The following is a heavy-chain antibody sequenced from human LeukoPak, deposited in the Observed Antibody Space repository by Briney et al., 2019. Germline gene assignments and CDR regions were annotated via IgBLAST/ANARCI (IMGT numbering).Heavy chain of an antibody. CDR3: ARASNPWLQLS. CDR2: IQQDGGQK. Sequence: GGSLRLSCAASGFTFSSYWMIWVRQAPGKGLEWVANIQQDGGQKRYADSVRGRFTVSRDNAQTSLYLHMNSLRAEDTAVYYCARASNPWLQLSWGQGTLVTVSS. CDR1: GFTFSSYW. D-gene: IGHD5-24*01. V-gene: IGHV3-7*05. J-gene: IGHJ4*02.